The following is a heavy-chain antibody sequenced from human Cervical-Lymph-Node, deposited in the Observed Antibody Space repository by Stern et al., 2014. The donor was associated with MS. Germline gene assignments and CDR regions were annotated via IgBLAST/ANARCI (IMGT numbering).Heavy chain of an antibody. CDR2: IYWDDDR. CDR1: GFSLSTDGVG. CDR3: ARLGRVTVPGYGTFFDY. Sequence: EESGPALLKPTQPLTLTCTFSGFSLSTDGVGVGWIRQPPGNALEWLALIYWDDDRRYSPALKTRLAISKDTSKDQVVLALANVDPADTATYYCARLGRVTVPGYGTFFDYWGQGSLVTVSS. D-gene: IGHD5-12*01. J-gene: IGHJ4*02. V-gene: IGHV2-5*02.